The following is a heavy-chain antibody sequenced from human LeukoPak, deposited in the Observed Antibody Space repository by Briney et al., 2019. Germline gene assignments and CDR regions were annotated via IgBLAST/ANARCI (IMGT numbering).Heavy chain of an antibody. CDR1: VYTFTPYF. V-gene: IGHV1-2*02. CDR2: INPNSGVT. CDR3: SREGDYGDYGRLWYFDL. D-gene: IGHD4-17*01. J-gene: IGHJ2*01. Sequence: GASVSVSCTTSVYTFTPYFMHWVRQAPGQGLEWRGWINPNSGVTNYAQKFQGRVTMTRDTSISTAYMELTRLRSDDTAMYYCSREGDYGDYGRLWYFDLWGRGTLVTVSS.